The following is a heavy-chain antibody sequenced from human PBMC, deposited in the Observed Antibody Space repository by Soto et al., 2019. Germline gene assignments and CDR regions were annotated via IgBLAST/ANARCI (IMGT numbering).Heavy chain of an antibody. J-gene: IGHJ6*02. Sequence: QGQLVQSAPEVRKPGASVKVSCKASGYPFSTYGISWVRQAPGQGLEWMGWISGYNGQTNYAQKFRGRVTFTTDTSATTTYMELRSLRSSDTATYVSAGDGRKGLGVEGLNAMDVWGQGTTVTVSS. V-gene: IGHV1-18*01. D-gene: IGHD3-16*01. CDR2: ISGYNGQT. CDR3: AGDGRKGLGVEGLNAMDV. CDR1: GYPFSTYG.